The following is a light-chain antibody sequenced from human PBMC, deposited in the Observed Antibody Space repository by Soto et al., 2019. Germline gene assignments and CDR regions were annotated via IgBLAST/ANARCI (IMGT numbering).Light chain of an antibody. CDR2: GAS. CDR3: QQYVSSPRT. V-gene: IGKV3-20*01. J-gene: IGKJ1*01. Sequence: IVLTQSPGTLSLSPGDRATLSCRASQIVSSSYLAWYQQKPGQAPRLLMYGASNRATGIPDRFSGSGSGTDFTLTISGLEPEDLAVYYCQQYVSSPRTFGQGTKGEVK. CDR1: QIVSSSY.